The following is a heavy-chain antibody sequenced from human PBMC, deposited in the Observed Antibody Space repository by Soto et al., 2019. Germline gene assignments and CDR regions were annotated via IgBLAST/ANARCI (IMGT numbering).Heavy chain of an antibody. V-gene: IGHV3-33*01. CDR2: ICYDGSNK. CDR1: GFTFSSYG. CDR3: ARERSWSFDY. J-gene: IGHJ4*02. D-gene: IGHD6-13*01. Sequence: QVQLVESGGGVVQPGRSLRLSCAASGFTFSSYGMHWVRQAPGKGLEWVAVICYDGSNKYYADSVKGRFTISRDNSNSTLYLQMNSLSAEDTAVYYCARERSWSFDYWGQGTLVTVSS.